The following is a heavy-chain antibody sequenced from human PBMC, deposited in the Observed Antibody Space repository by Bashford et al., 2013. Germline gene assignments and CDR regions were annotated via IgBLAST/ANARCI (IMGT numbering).Heavy chain of an antibody. CDR2: INPNSGAT. V-gene: IGHV1-2*02. Sequence: ASVKVSCTASGYTFTDYHVHWVRQAPGQGLEWMGWINPNSGATKYAEMFQGRVTMTRDTSISTAYMELSSLRSDDTAVYFCARDGPVVGVWNAFDVWGQGTVVTVSS. D-gene: IGHD1-26*01. J-gene: IGHJ3*01. CDR3: ARDGPVVGVWNAFDV. CDR1: GYTFTDYH.